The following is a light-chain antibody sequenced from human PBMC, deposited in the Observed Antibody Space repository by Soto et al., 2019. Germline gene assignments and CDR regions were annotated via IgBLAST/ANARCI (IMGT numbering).Light chain of an antibody. CDR1: QSISSF. Sequence: EIVLTQSPANLSLSPGERATLSCRASQSISSFLAWYQHKPGRAPRLLIYDVSNRATGIPARFSGSGSGTDFTLTISSLEPEDFAVYYCHQRSSWPLTFGGGTNVEIK. CDR3: HQRSSWPLT. J-gene: IGKJ4*01. CDR2: DVS. V-gene: IGKV3-11*01.